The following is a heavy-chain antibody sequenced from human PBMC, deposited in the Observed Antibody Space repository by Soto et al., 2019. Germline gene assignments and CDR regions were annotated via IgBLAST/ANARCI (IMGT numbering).Heavy chain of an antibody. Sequence: EVQLVESGGGLVKPGGSLRVSCEASGFRFNSYSMNWVRQAPQKGLEWVSLIDARSNYIYYADSVKGRFTISRDNARNPLYLQMDSLRVEDTAVYYCVREHEMAGATSAFEYWGQGTPVTVSS. CDR3: VREHEMAGATSAFEY. CDR1: GFRFNSYS. J-gene: IGHJ4*02. CDR2: IDARSNYI. V-gene: IGHV3-21*02. D-gene: IGHD1-26*01.